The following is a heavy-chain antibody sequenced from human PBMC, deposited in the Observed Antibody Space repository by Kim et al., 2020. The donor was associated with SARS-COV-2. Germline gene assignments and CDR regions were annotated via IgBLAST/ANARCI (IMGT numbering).Heavy chain of an antibody. D-gene: IGHD2-21*02. V-gene: IGHV1-69*13. CDR2: IIPIFGTA. J-gene: IGHJ6*02. Sequence: SVKVSCKASGGTFSSYAISWVRQAPGQGLEWMGGIIPIFGTANYAQKFQGRVTITADESTSTAYMELSSLRSEDTAVYYCARPPYCGGDCEAGYYYYGMDVWGQGTTVTVSS. CDR1: GGTFSSYA. CDR3: ARPPYCGGDCEAGYYYYGMDV.